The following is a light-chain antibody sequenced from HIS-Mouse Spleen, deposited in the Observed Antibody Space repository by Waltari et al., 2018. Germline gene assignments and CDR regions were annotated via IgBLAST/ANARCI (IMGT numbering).Light chain of an antibody. V-gene: IGLV2-14*01. J-gene: IGLJ3*02. Sequence: QSALTQPASVSGSPGQSITISCTGTSSDVGGYNYVSWYQQHPGKAPKLMIYEVSKRPSGVSNRFSGSKAGNTASLTISGLQAEDGADYYCSSYTSSSRGVFGGGTKLTVL. CDR2: EVS. CDR1: SSDVGGYNY. CDR3: SSYTSSSRGV.